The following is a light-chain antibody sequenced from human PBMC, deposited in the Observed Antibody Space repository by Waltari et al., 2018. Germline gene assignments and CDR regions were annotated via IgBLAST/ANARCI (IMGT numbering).Light chain of an antibody. Sequence: EIVLTQSPGTLSLSPGEKDTLSCRASQSVTSNYLAWYQQKPRQAPRLLISGASSRATGIPDRFSGSGSGTDFTLTISRLETEDFAVYHCQQYGSSPWTFGQGTKVEIK. V-gene: IGKV3-20*01. CDR2: GAS. CDR3: QQYGSSPWT. J-gene: IGKJ1*01. CDR1: QSVTSNY.